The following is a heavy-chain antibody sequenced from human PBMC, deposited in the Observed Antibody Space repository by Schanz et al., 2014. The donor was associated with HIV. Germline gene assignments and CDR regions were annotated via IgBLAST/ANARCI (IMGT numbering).Heavy chain of an antibody. CDR2: IKEDGSEK. CDR3: ARDGGEV. Sequence: EVQLVESGGGSVQPGGSLRLSCAASGFTFSRYWMTWVRQAPGKGLEWVANIKEDGSEKYHADSVKGRFTISRDNAKNSLFLQMESLRAEDTAVYYCARDGGEVWGQGTTVTVSS. D-gene: IGHD3-16*01. J-gene: IGHJ6*02. CDR1: GFTFSRYW. V-gene: IGHV3-7*01.